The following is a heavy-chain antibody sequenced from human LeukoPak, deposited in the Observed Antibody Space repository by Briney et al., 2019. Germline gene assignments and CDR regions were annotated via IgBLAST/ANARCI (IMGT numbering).Heavy chain of an antibody. CDR2: ISYDGSKK. CDR1: GFTFRSYG. V-gene: IGHV3-30*18. J-gene: IGHJ4*02. Sequence: GGSLRLSCAASGFTFRSYGMHWVRQAPGKGLEWVAVISYDGSKKYHAGSVKGRFTISRDNSKNTLYLQMNSLRAEDTAVYYCAKDRSSSWSFDYWGQGTLVTVSS. CDR3: AKDRSSSWSFDY. D-gene: IGHD6-13*01.